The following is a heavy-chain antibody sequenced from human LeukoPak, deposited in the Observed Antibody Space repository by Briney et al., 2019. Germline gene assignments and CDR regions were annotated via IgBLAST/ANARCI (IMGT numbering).Heavy chain of an antibody. Sequence: GGSLRLSCAASGFTVSSNYMSWVRQAPGKGLEWVLVIYSGGSTYYADSVKGRFTISRDNSKNTLYLQMNGLRAEDTAVYYCVRLSSSWYYFDYWGQGTLVTVSS. J-gene: IGHJ4*02. V-gene: IGHV3-53*01. CDR3: VRLSSSWYYFDY. CDR2: IYSGGST. CDR1: GFTVSSNY. D-gene: IGHD6-13*01.